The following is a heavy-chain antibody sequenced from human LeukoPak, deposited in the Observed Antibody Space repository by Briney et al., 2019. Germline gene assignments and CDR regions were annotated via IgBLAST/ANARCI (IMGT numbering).Heavy chain of an antibody. Sequence: GGSLRLSCAASGFTFDDYAMHWVRQAPGKGLEWVSGIPWKSDKSGYADSVKGRFSISRDNVKNSLYLQLNSLRPEDTGLYYCARGYSGWYGGLDYWGQGTLVTVSS. D-gene: IGHD6-19*01. J-gene: IGHJ4*02. CDR3: ARGYSGWYGGLDY. V-gene: IGHV3-9*01. CDR1: GFTFDDYA. CDR2: IPWKSDKS.